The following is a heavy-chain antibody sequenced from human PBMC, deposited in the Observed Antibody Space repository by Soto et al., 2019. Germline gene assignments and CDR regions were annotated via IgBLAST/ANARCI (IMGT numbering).Heavy chain of an antibody. CDR3: TRSSVGDSAGLHH. CDR2: LRNKANSYTT. CDR1: GFTFSDHY. V-gene: IGHV3-72*01. D-gene: IGHD1-26*01. Sequence: VQLVESGGGLVQPGGSLRLSCAVSGFTFSDHYMDWVRQAPGKGLEWVGRLRNKANSYTTEYAASVKGRFTISGDDSKNSVFLQMSSLKTEDTAVYYCTRSSVGDSAGLHHWGQGTLVTVSS. J-gene: IGHJ1*01.